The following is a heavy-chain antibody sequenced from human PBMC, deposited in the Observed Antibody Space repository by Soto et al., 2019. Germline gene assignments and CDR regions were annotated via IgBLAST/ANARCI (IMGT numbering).Heavy chain of an antibody. CDR1: GYTFTSYG. Sequence: ASVKVSCEASGYTFTSYGISWVRQAPGQGLEWMGWISAYNGNTNYAQKLQGRVTMTTDTSTSTAYMELRSLRSDDTAVYYCARTPGGYDPLGDYYYYYGMDVWGQGTTVTVSS. D-gene: IGHD5-12*01. CDR3: ARTPGGYDPLGDYYYYYGMDV. V-gene: IGHV1-18*01. CDR2: ISAYNGNT. J-gene: IGHJ6*02.